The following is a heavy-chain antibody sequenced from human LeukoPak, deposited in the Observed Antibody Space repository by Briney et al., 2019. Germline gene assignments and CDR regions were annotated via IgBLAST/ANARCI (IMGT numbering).Heavy chain of an antibody. Sequence: PSETLSLTCTVSGGSISSYYWSWIRQPPGKGLEWIGYIYYSGSTTYNPSLKSRVTISLDTSKNQFSLKLSSVTAADTAVYYCARAVQWPKAFDIWGQGTMVTVSS. CDR1: GGSISSYY. CDR2: IYYSGST. J-gene: IGHJ3*02. V-gene: IGHV4-59*08. CDR3: ARAVQWPKAFDI. D-gene: IGHD6-19*01.